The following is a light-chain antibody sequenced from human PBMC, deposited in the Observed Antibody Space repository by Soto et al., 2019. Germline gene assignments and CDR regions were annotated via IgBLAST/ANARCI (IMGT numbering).Light chain of an antibody. CDR2: DVI. J-gene: IGLJ1*01. Sequence: QSVLTQPRSVSGSPGQSVTISCTGTSSDVGRYNFVSWYQQHPDKAPKLMIYDVIKRPSGVPDRFSGSKSGSTASLTIYGLHAEDEADYHCCSYAGSYTQVFGTGTKGTVL. CDR1: SSDVGRYNF. V-gene: IGLV2-11*01. CDR3: CSYAGSYTQV.